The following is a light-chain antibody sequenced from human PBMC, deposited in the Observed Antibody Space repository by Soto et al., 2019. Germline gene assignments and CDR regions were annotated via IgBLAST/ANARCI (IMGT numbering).Light chain of an antibody. Sequence: EIVMTQAPATLSVSPGERATLSXRASQSVSSNVAWYQQKPGQAPRLLIYGAYTRAAGVPARFSGSGSGTEFTLTIASLQSEDIALYYCQQYNIWPPITFRQGTRLEIK. J-gene: IGKJ5*01. CDR1: QSVSSN. CDR2: GAY. V-gene: IGKV3-15*01. CDR3: QQYNIWPPIT.